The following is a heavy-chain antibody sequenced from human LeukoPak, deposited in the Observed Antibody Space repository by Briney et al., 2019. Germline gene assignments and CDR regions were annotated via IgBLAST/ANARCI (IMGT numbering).Heavy chain of an antibody. CDR2: IIPILGIA. J-gene: IGHJ4*02. CDR1: GGTFSSYA. D-gene: IGHD3-10*01. V-gene: IGHV1-69*04. CDR3: AIGLHDFETGRDRYFDY. Sequence: GSSVKVSCKASGGTFSSYAISWVRQAPGQGLEWMGRIIPILGIANYAQKFQGRVTITADKSTSTAYMELSSLRSVDTAVYYCAIGLHDFETGRDRYFDYWGQGTLVTVSS.